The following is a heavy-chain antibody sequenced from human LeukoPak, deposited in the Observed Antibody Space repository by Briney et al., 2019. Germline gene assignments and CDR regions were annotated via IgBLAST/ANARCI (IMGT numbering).Heavy chain of an antibody. J-gene: IGHJ4*02. D-gene: IGHD4-17*01. CDR3: ARGAYGDPFDY. Sequence: SETLSLTCTVSGDSISGYYWTWIRQPPGKRLEWIGYIFYSGSTNYNPSLKSRVTISVDTSKNQFSLKLSSVTAADTAVYYCARGAYGDPFDYWGQGTLVTVSS. V-gene: IGHV4-59*12. CDR2: IFYSGST. CDR1: GDSISGYY.